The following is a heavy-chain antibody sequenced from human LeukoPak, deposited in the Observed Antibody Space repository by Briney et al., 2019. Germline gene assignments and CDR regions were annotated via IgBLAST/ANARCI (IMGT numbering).Heavy chain of an antibody. CDR1: GYTFTGYY. D-gene: IGHD5-12*01. CDR3: ARLLDYSGYDPTNDY. CDR2: INPNSGGT. V-gene: IGHV1-2*02. Sequence: ASVKVSCKASGYTFTGYYMHWVRQAPGQGLEWMGWINPNSGGTNYAQKFQGRVTMTRDTSISTAYMELSRLRSDDTAVYYCARLLDYSGYDPTNDYWGQGTLVTVSS. J-gene: IGHJ4*02.